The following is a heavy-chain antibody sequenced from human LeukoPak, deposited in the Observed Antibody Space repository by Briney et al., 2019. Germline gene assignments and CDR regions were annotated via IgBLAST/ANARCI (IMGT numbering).Heavy chain of an antibody. D-gene: IGHD1-1*01. CDR2: IKQDASER. CDR1: GFTFSSYS. V-gene: IGHV3-7*01. J-gene: IGHJ4*02. Sequence: PGGSLRLSCAASGFTFSSYSMTWVRQAPGKGLEWVANIKQDASERYYVDSVKGRFTISRDNAKNSLYLQMNSLRAEDTAVYYCATPTAGTWHFDYWGQGTLVTVSS. CDR3: ATPTAGTWHFDY.